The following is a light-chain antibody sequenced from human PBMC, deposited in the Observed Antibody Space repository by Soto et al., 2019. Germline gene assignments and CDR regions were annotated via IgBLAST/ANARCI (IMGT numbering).Light chain of an antibody. CDR1: QNLSTLY. CDR3: QQRNNWPPYT. CDR2: SAS. V-gene: IGKV3D-20*02. J-gene: IGKJ2*01. Sequence: EIVLTQSPGTLSLSPGERGTLSCRASQNLSTLYLAWFQQKSGQAPRLLIYSASRRATGIPDRFTGSGSGTDFTLTINRVEPEDFAVYYCQQRNNWPPYTFGQGTKLEIK.